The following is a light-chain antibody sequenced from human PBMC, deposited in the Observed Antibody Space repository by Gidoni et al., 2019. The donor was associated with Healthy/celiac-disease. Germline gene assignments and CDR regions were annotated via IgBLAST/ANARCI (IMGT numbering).Light chain of an antibody. CDR2: AAS. CDR1: QSLSSY. Sequence: DIPLTPSPSSLSASVGDRVTITCRGSQSLSSYLNWYQQQPGKAPKLLIYAASSSESGVPSRFSGSGSGIDFTLTISRLQHEDFATYYWQQSYSTHTFGGGTKVEIK. J-gene: IGKJ4*01. CDR3: QQSYSTHT. V-gene: IGKV1-39*01.